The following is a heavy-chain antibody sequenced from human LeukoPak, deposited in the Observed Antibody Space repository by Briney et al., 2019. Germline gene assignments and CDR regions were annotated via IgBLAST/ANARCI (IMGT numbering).Heavy chain of an antibody. V-gene: IGHV3-64*02. CDR1: GFTFSSYA. D-gene: IGHD2-2*01. J-gene: IGHJ3*02. Sequence: GGSLRLSCAASGFTFSSYAMHWVRQAPGKGLEYVSAISSNGGSTYYADSVKGRFTISRDNSKNTLYLQMGSLRAEDMAVYYCARGATSSPGAFDIWGHGTMVTVSS. CDR2: ISSNGGST. CDR3: ARGATSSPGAFDI.